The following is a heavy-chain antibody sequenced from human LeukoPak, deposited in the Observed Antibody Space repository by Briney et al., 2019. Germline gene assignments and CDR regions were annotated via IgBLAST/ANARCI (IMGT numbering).Heavy chain of an antibody. CDR3: TYYYDSSTYYHVDY. CDR2: IKSKTNGGTT. CDR1: GFTFSNAW. Sequence: TGGSLRLSCAASGFTFSNAWMSWVRQVPGKGLDWVGRIKSKTNGGTTDHAAPVKGRFTISRDDSKSTLYLQMNSLKTEDTAVYYCTYYYDSSTYYHVDYWGQGTLVTASS. V-gene: IGHV3-15*01. J-gene: IGHJ4*02. D-gene: IGHD3-22*01.